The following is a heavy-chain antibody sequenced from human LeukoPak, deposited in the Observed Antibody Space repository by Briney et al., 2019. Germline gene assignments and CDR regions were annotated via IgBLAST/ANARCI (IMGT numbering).Heavy chain of an antibody. CDR3: ARENYDILTGYYTPFDY. D-gene: IGHD3-9*01. Sequence: SETLSLTCTVSGDSISNYYWSWIRQPAGKGLEWIGRIYTSGSTNYNPSLKSRVTMSVDTSKNQFSLKLSSVTAADTAVYYCARENYDILTGYYTPFDYWGQGTLVTVSS. J-gene: IGHJ4*02. V-gene: IGHV4-4*07. CDR2: IYTSGST. CDR1: GDSISNYY.